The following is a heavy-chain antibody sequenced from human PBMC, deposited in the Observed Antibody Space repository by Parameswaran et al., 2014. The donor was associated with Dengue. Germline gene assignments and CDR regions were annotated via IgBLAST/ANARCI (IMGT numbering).Heavy chain of an antibody. J-gene: IGHJ6*02. Sequence: WIRQPPGKGLEWIGHIYYGGSTYYNPSLRSRVTISVDRSKNQFSLQLSSLTAADTAVYYCASLRKKEWSWDYYYGMDVWGQGTTVTVSS. V-gene: IGHV4-31*02. CDR2: IYYGGST. D-gene: IGHD3-3*01. CDR3: ASLRKKEWSWDYYYGMDV.